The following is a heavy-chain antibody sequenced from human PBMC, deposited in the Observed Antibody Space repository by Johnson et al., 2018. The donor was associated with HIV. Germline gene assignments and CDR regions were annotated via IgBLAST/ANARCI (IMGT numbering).Heavy chain of an antibody. Sequence: QVQLVESGGGLVKPGGSLRLSCAASGFTYSDYYMSWIRQAPGKGLEWVSHISTSGGGIYYADSVKGRFTISRYNARNSLYLQMNSLRAEDTAVYYCARVRYSSGWPIYAFDIWGQGTVVIVSS. CDR3: ARVRYSSGWPIYAFDI. CDR2: ISTSGGGI. J-gene: IGHJ3*02. V-gene: IGHV3-11*04. CDR1: GFTYSDYY. D-gene: IGHD6-19*01.